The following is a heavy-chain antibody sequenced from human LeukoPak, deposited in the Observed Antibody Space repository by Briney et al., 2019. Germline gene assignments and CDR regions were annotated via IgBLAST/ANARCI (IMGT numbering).Heavy chain of an antibody. V-gene: IGHV3-53*01. D-gene: IGHD6-13*01. CDR2: IYSGGST. Sequence: GGSLRLSCAASGFTVSSHYMRWVRQAPGKGLEWVSLIYSGGSTYYADSVKGRFTISRDNSKSTLYLQMNGLRAEDTAVYYCARVSQAADAVDYWGQGTLVTVSS. J-gene: IGHJ4*02. CDR3: ARVSQAADAVDY. CDR1: GFTVSSHY.